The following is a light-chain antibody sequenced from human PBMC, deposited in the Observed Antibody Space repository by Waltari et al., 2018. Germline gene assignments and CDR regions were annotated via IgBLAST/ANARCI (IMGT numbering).Light chain of an antibody. CDR3: QQYNNWTPWT. Sequence: EIVMTQSPATLSVSPGERATLSCMASQSVMNNLVWYQQKPGQAPRLLIYGASTRVTGIPARFSGSGSWTEFTLTISSLQSEDFAVYYCQQYNNWTPWTFGQGTKVEIK. CDR2: GAS. CDR1: QSVMNN. V-gene: IGKV3-15*01. J-gene: IGKJ1*01.